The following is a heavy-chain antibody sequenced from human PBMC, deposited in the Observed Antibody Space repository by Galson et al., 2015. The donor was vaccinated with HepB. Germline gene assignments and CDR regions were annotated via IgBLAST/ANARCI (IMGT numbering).Heavy chain of an antibody. D-gene: IGHD3-22*01. Sequence: TLSLTCTVSGGSITSHFWSWIRQSPDRGLEYIGHISYTGSTIYNPSLKSRVTISVDTSKIRFSLRLTSVTAADTAVYYCARVSEDLYYDSSGYYYFDSWGQGALVTVSS. V-gene: IGHV4-59*11. CDR1: GGSITSHF. CDR3: ARVSEDLYYDSSGYYYFDS. J-gene: IGHJ4*02. CDR2: ISYTGST.